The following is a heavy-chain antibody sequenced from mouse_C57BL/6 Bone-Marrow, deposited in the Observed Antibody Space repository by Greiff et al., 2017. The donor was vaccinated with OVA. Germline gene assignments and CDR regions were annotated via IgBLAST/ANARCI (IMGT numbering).Heavy chain of an antibody. V-gene: IGHV1-69*01. Sequence: VQLQQPGAELVMPGASVKLSCKASGYTFTSYWMHWVKQRPGQGLEWIGEIDPSDSYTNYNQKFKGKSTLTVDKSSSTAYMQLSSLTSEDSAVYYCARDSSYVYFDYWGQGTTLTVSS. D-gene: IGHD1-1*01. CDR1: GYTFTSYW. CDR2: IDPSDSYT. J-gene: IGHJ2*01. CDR3: ARDSSYVYFDY.